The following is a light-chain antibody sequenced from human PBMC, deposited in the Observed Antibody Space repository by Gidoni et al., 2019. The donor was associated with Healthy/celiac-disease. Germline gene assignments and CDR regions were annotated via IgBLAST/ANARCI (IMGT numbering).Light chain of an antibody. Sequence: DIVMTQSPDYLAESLGESATINCKSSQSVLYSSNNKNYLAWYQQKPRQPPTLLISWASTRVSGFPDRFRCSAYGTHFTLTISSLQAEDVAVYYCKKYYTNSWTFGQGTKVEIK. CDR2: WAS. V-gene: IGKV4-1*01. J-gene: IGKJ1*01. CDR3: KKYYTNSWT. CDR1: QSVLYSSNNKNY.